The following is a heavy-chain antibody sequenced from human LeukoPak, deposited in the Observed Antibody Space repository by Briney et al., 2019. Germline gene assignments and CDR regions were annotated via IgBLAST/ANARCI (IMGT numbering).Heavy chain of an antibody. D-gene: IGHD3-3*01. CDR1: GGSISIYY. CDR2: IYYSGST. Sequence: SETLSLTCTVSGGSISIYYWSWIRQPPGKGLEWIGYIYYSGSTNYNPSLKSRVTISVDTSKNQFSLKLSSVTAADTAVYYCARVSTRTTIFGVVNLFDYWGQGTLVTVSS. J-gene: IGHJ4*02. V-gene: IGHV4-59*01. CDR3: ARVSTRTTIFGVVNLFDY.